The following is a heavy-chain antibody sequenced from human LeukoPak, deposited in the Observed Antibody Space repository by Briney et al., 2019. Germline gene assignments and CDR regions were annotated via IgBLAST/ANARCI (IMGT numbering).Heavy chain of an antibody. CDR1: GFICRDYT. Sequence: GGSLRLSCAASGFICRDYTMTWVRQAPGKGWEWGSHLRSSGTDIRYADAVKGRFTISRDDAKNSLFLQMNSLRAEDTAVYYCARDKDWAFDYWGQGTLVTVSS. CDR2: LRSSGTDI. J-gene: IGHJ4*02. V-gene: IGHV3-21*05. D-gene: IGHD3/OR15-3a*01. CDR3: ARDKDWAFDY.